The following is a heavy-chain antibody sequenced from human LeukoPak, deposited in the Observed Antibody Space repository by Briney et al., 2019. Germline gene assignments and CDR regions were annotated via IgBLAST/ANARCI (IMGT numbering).Heavy chain of an antibody. Sequence: SETLSLTCTVSGGSISSGGYYWSWIRQHPGKGLEWIGYIYYSGSTYYNPSLKSRVTISVDTSKNQFSLKLSSVTAADTAVYYCAKVWDTLPNANVLDYWGQGTLVTVSS. CDR3: AKVWDTLPNANVLDY. CDR2: IYYSGST. D-gene: IGHD3-16*01. J-gene: IGHJ4*02. V-gene: IGHV4-31*03. CDR1: GGSISSGGYY.